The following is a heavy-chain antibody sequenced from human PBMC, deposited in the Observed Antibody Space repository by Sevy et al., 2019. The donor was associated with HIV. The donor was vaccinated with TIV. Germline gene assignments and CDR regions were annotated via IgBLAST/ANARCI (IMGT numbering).Heavy chain of an antibody. J-gene: IGHJ4*02. CDR3: ARVLSIAARRPSRAFDY. CDR1: GFTFSSYS. CDR2: ISSSSSYI. D-gene: IGHD6-6*01. V-gene: IGHV3-21*01. Sequence: GGSLRLSCAASGFTFSSYSMNWVRQAPGKGLEWVSSISSSSSYIYYADSVKGRFTISRDNAKNSLYLQMNSLRAEDTAVYYCARVLSIAARRPSRAFDYWGQGTLLTVSS.